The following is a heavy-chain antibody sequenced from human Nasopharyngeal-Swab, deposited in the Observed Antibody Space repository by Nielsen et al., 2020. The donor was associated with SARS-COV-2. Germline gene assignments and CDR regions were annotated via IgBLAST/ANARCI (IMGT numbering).Heavy chain of an antibody. Sequence: ASVKVSCKVSGYTLTELSMHWVRQAPGKGLEWMGGFDPEDGETIYAQKFQGRVTMTEDTSTDTAYMELSSLRSEDTAVYYCATAGYSSGWYKYWGQGTLVTVSS. J-gene: IGHJ4*02. CDR3: ATAGYSSGWYKY. CDR2: FDPEDGET. V-gene: IGHV1-24*01. CDR1: GYTLTELS. D-gene: IGHD6-19*01.